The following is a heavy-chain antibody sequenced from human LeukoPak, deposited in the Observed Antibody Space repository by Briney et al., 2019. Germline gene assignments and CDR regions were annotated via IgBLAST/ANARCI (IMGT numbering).Heavy chain of an antibody. CDR1: GFSFDDYA. CDR2: ISGDGGST. Sequence: GGSLRLSCAARGFSFDDYAIHWVRQAPGRGLEWVSLISGDGGSTFYADSVKGRFTISRDNSKNSLYLQMCRLRSEDTALYYCARESDSSGWYDSWGQGTLVTVSS. D-gene: IGHD3-22*01. V-gene: IGHV3-43*02. CDR3: ARESDSSGWYDS. J-gene: IGHJ5*01.